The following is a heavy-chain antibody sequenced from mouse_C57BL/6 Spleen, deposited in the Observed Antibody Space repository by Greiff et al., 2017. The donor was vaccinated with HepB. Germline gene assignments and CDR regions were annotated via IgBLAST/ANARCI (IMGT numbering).Heavy chain of an antibody. D-gene: IGHD1-1*01. J-gene: IGHJ4*01. Sequence: QVQLQQPGAELVKPGASVKLSCKASGYTFTSYWVQWVKQRPGQGLEWIGEIDPSDSYTNYNQKFKGKATLTVDTSSSTAYMQLSSLTSEDSAVYYCARALLGYAMDYWGQGTSVTVSS. V-gene: IGHV1-50*01. CDR2: IDPSDSYT. CDR1: GYTFTSYW. CDR3: ARALLGYAMDY.